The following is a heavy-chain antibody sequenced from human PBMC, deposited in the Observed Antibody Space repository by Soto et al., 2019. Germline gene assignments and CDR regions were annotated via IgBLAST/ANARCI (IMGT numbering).Heavy chain of an antibody. V-gene: IGHV1-69*13. CDR1: GGTFSSYA. Sequence: SVKVSCKASGGTFSSYAISWVRQAPGQGLEWMGGIIPIFGTANYAQKFQGRVTITADESTSTAYMELSSLRSEDTAVYYCARRPSYDSSGYLYGMDVWGQGTTVTVS. D-gene: IGHD3-22*01. CDR2: IIPIFGTA. J-gene: IGHJ6*02. CDR3: ARRPSYDSSGYLYGMDV.